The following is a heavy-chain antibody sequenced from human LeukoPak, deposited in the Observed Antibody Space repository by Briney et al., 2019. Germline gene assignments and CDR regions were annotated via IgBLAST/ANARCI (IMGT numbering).Heavy chain of an antibody. Sequence: ASVKVSCKASGYTFTSYDINWVRQATGQGLEWMGWMNPNSGNTGYAQKFQGRVAMTRNTSITTAYMELSSLRSEDTAVYYCARGLGRTAMVTRGGVRFDYWGQGTLVAVSS. CDR3: ARGLGRTAMVTRGGVRFDY. D-gene: IGHD5-18*01. J-gene: IGHJ4*02. V-gene: IGHV1-8*01. CDR2: MNPNSGNT. CDR1: GYTFTSYD.